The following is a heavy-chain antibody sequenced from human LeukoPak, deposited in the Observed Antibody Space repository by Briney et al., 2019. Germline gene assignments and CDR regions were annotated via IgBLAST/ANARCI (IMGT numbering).Heavy chain of an antibody. J-gene: IGHJ4*02. V-gene: IGHV3-21*01. CDR1: GFSFSSYS. CDR3: ARASSGWAVDLYYFDY. CDR2: ISSTSSYI. Sequence: PGESLRLSCAASGFSFSSYSMNWVRQAPGKGLEWVSSISSTSSYIYYADSVKGRFTISRDNTKNSLYLQMNSLRAEDTAVYYCARASSGWAVDLYYFDYWGQGTLVTVSS. D-gene: IGHD6-19*01.